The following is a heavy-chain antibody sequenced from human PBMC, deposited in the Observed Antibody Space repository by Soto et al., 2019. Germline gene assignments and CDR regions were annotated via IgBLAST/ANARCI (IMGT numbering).Heavy chain of an antibody. CDR2: MNPNSGNT. V-gene: IGHV1-8*01. CDR3: ARGPYSSGEFDY. CDR1: GGTFTSYD. Sequence: ASVKVSCKASGGTFTSYDINWVRQATGQGLELMGWMNPNSGNTGYAQKFQGRVTMTRNTSISTAYMELSSLRFEDTAVYYCARGPYSSGEFDYWGQGTLVTVSS. J-gene: IGHJ4*02. D-gene: IGHD6-19*01.